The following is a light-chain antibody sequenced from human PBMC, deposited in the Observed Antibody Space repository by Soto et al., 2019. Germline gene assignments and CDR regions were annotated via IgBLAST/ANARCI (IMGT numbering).Light chain of an antibody. Sequence: EIVMTQSPATLSVSPGERATLSCRASQSVSSNLAWYQQKPGQDPRILIYGASTRATGIPARFRGSGSGTDFTLTISSLEPEDFAVYYCQQRSNWPPTFGQGTKVDIK. J-gene: IGKJ1*01. CDR3: QQRSNWPPT. V-gene: IGKV3-15*01. CDR1: QSVSSN. CDR2: GAS.